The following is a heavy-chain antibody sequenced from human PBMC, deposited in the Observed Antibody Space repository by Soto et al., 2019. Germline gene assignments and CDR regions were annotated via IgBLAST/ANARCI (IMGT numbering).Heavy chain of an antibody. CDR2: IYYSGNT. D-gene: IGHD5-12*01. Sequence: SETLSLTCTVSSGSISSSSSYRGWIRQPPGKGLEWIGSIYYSGNTYYNPSLKSRVTISIDTSKNQFSLKLSFVTAADTAVYYCAREFGHSGYRVSYFDYWGQGTLVTVSS. V-gene: IGHV4-39*02. J-gene: IGHJ4*02. CDR1: SGSISSSSSY. CDR3: AREFGHSGYRVSYFDY.